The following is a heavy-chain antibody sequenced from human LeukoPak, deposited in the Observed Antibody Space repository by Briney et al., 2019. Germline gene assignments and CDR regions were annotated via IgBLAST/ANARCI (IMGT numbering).Heavy chain of an antibody. CDR2: INPNSGGT. Sequence: ASVKGSCKASGYTVTCYYMHWVRQAPGLGLEWMGRINPNSGGTNYAQKFQGRVTMTRDTSISTAYMELSRLRSDDTAVYYFFFFKQKTAYDMDVWGQGTTVTVSS. V-gene: IGHV1-2*06. CDR3: FFFKQKTAYDMDV. CDR1: GYTVTCYY. D-gene: IGHD3-3*01. J-gene: IGHJ6*02.